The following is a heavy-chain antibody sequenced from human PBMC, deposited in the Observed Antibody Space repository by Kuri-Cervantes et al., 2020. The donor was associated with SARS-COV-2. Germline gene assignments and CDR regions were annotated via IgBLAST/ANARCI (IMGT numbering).Heavy chain of an antibody. CDR2: MNPNSGNT. V-gene: IGHV1-8*01. Sequence: ASFKVSCKASGYTFTSYDISWVRQATGQGLEWMGWMNPNSGNTGYAQKFQGRVTMTRNTSISTAYMELSSLRSEDTAVYYCAREYYDSSGYRLDVWGQGTMVTVSS. D-gene: IGHD3-22*01. CDR3: AREYYDSSGYRLDV. J-gene: IGHJ3*01. CDR1: GYTFTSYD.